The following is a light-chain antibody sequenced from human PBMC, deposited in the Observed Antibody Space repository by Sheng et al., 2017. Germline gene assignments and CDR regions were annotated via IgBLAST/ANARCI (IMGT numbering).Light chain of an antibody. Sequence: EIVLTQSPGTLSLSPGERATLSCRASQSVNGDYLAWYQQKPGQAPRLLIYGASSRATDIPDRFSGGGSGTEFTLTITRLEPEDSGVYTCQQYVSSPWTFGQGTKVE. CDR1: QSVNGDY. J-gene: IGKJ1*01. CDR3: QQYVSSPWT. CDR2: GAS. V-gene: IGKV3-20*01.